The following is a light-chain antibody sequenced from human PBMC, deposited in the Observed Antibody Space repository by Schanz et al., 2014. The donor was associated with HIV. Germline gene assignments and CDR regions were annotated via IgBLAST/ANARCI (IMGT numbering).Light chain of an antibody. J-gene: IGLJ2*01. CDR1: SGSIASSF. V-gene: IGLV6-57*04. CDR2: GND. Sequence: NFMLTQPHSVSESPGKTVIISCTRNSGSIASSFVQWYQQRPDSAPTLVIRGNDQRPSDVPDRFSGSIDRTSNSASLIISRLETEDEADYFCHSSDGLSLGVFGGGTKVTVL. CDR3: HSSDGLSLGV.